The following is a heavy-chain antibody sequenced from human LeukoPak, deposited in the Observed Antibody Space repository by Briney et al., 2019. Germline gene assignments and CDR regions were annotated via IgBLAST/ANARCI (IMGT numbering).Heavy chain of an antibody. CDR1: GFTFSSYA. Sequence: LRLSCAASGFTFSSYAMSWVRQAPGKGLEWIGYIYHSGSTYYNPSLKSRVTISVDRSKNQFSLKLSSVTAADTAVYYCARVRGGFDYWGQGTLVTVSS. V-gene: IGHV4-30-2*01. CDR3: ARVRGGFDY. J-gene: IGHJ4*02. D-gene: IGHD3-10*01. CDR2: IYHSGST.